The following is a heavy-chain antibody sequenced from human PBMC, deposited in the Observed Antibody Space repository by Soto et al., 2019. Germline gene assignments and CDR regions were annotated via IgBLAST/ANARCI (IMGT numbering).Heavy chain of an antibody. CDR2: IYYSGST. CDR3: ARDKLELLHYYYGMDV. D-gene: IGHD1-7*01. J-gene: IGHJ6*02. V-gene: IGHV4-30-4*01. CDR1: GGSISSGDYY. Sequence: SETLSLTCTVSGGSISSGDYYWSWIRQPPGKGLEWIGYIYYSGSTYYNPSLKSRVTISVDTSKNQFSLKLSSVTAADTAVYYXARDKLELLHYYYGMDVWGQGTTVTVSS.